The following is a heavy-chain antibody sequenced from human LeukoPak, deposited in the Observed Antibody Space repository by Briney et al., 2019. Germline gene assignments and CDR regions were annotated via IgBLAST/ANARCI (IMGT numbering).Heavy chain of an antibody. J-gene: IGHJ4*02. CDR1: GGSISSGDYY. D-gene: IGHD3-16*01. CDR2: IYTSGST. Sequence: PSETLSLTCTVSGGSISSGDYYWSWIRQPPGKGLEWIGRIYTSGSTNYNPSLKSRVTISVDTSKNQFSLKLSSVTAADTAVYYCARDEELRDWGQGTLVTVSS. V-gene: IGHV4-61*02. CDR3: ARDEELRD.